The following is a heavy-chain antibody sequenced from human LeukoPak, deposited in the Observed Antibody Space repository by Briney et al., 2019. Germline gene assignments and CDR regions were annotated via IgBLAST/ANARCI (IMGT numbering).Heavy chain of an antibody. J-gene: IGHJ4*02. V-gene: IGHV3-23*01. CDR1: GFTFSRYS. CDR2: ISGSGGST. CDR3: AKDRPPSYDFWSSAFDY. D-gene: IGHD3-3*01. Sequence: GGSLRLSCAASGFTFSRYSMNWVRQAPGKGLEWVSAISGSGGSTYYADSVKGRFTISRDNSKNTLYLQMNSLRAEDTAVYYCAKDRPPSYDFWSSAFDYWGQGTLVTVSS.